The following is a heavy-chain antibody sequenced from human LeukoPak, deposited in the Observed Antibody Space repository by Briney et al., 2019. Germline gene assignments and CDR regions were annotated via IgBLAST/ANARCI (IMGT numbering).Heavy chain of an antibody. CDR1: GYNFSSYW. CDR3: ATVDTTTQVMDY. CDR2: IYPGDSDT. D-gene: IGHD5-18*01. V-gene: IGHV5-51*01. Sequence: GESLKISCKGSGYNFSSYWIDWVRQMPGKGLEWMGIIYPGDSDTRYSPSFQGQVTISADKSISTAYLQWSSLKASDTAMYYCATVDTTTQVMDYWGQGTLVTVSS. J-gene: IGHJ4*02.